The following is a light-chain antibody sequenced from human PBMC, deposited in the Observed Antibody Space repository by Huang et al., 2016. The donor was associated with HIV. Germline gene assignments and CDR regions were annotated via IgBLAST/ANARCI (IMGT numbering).Light chain of an antibody. J-gene: IGKJ4*01. V-gene: IGKV3-11*01. CDR3: QQRRNWPPVVT. Sequence: EIVLTQSPATLSLSPGERATLSCRASQSVSSYLAWYQQKPGQAPRRLIYDASNRATGITARFSGSGSGTDFTLTISSLEPEDFAVYYCQQRRNWPPVVTFGGGTKVEIK. CDR1: QSVSSY. CDR2: DAS.